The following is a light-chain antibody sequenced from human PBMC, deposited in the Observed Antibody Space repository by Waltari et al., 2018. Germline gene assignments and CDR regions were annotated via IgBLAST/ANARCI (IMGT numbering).Light chain of an antibody. CDR2: DVR. CDR3: SSYTTSSTWV. CDR1: SGDIGSYTY. V-gene: IGLV2-14*01. J-gene: IGLJ3*02. Sequence: QSALTQPASVSGSPGQSITISCTGTSGDIGSYTYFSWYQQYPGKAPKLMISDVRKRPSGVSNRFSGSKSGNTASLTISGLQAEDEADYYCSSYTTSSTWVFGGGTKLTVL.